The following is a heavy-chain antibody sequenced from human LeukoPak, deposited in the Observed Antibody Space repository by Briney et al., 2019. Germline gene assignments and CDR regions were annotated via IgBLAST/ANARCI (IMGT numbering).Heavy chain of an antibody. CDR1: GDTFSSYA. V-gene: IGHV1-69*06. Sequence: ASVKVSCKASGDTFSSYAISWVRQAPGQGLEWMGRIIPIFGTANYAQKFQGRVTITADKSTSTAYMQLSSLRSEDTAMYYCARDLAYCGGDCYPGGDYWGQGTLVTVSS. CDR3: ARDLAYCGGDCYPGGDY. CDR2: IIPIFGTA. D-gene: IGHD2-21*02. J-gene: IGHJ4*02.